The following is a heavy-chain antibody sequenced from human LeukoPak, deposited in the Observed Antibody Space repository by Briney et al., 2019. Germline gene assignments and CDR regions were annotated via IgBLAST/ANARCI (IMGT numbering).Heavy chain of an antibody. J-gene: IGHJ4*02. CDR2: ISSSSSTI. CDR1: GFTFSSYS. D-gene: IGHD3-22*01. Sequence: TGGSLRLSCAASGFTFSSYSMNWVRQAPGKGLEWVSYISSSSSTIYYADSVKGRFTISRDNSKNTLYLQMNSLRAEDTAVYYCARDPSYYDSSGYLNWGQGTLVTVSS. CDR3: ARDPSYYDSSGYLN. V-gene: IGHV3-48*01.